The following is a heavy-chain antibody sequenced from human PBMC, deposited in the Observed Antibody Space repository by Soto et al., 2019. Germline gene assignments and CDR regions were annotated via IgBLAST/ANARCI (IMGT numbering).Heavy chain of an antibody. CDR2: IIPIFGTA. Sequence: QVQLVQSGAEVKKPGSSVKVSCKASGGTFSSYAISWVRQAPGQGLKWMGGIIPIFGTANYAQKFQGRVTITADESTSTAYMELSSLRSEDTAVYYCARDPGSSWYDGYYYYGMDVWGQGTTVTVSS. J-gene: IGHJ6*02. V-gene: IGHV1-69*01. D-gene: IGHD6-13*01. CDR1: GGTFSSYA. CDR3: ARDPGSSWYDGYYYYGMDV.